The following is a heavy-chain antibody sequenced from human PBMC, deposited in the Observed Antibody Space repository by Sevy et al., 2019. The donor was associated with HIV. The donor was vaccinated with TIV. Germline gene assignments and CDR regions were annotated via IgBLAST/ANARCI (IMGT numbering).Heavy chain of an antibody. CDR3: ARDCSSTSCLWGLDV. D-gene: IGHD2-2*01. V-gene: IGHV3-7*03. CDR1: GFTFSNYW. Sequence: GESLKISCAASGFTFSNYWMSWVRQAPGKGLEWVANIKKDGSEKYYVDSVKGRFTISRDNAKNSLFLQMNSLRAEDTALYYCARDCSSTSCLWGLDVWGQGTTVTVS. CDR2: IKKDGSEK. J-gene: IGHJ6*02.